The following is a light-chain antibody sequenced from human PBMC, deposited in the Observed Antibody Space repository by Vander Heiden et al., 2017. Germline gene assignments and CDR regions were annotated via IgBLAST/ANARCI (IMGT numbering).Light chain of an antibody. CDR2: GAS. CDR1: QSVSSSY. V-gene: IGKV3-20*01. CDR3: QQYGSAPPIT. J-gene: IGKJ5*01. Sequence: EIVLTQSPGTLSLSPGERATLSCRASQSVSSSYLAWYQQKPGQAPRLPIYGASSRATGIPDRFSGSGSGTDFTLTISRREPEAFARYYCQQYGSAPPITFGQGTRMEIK.